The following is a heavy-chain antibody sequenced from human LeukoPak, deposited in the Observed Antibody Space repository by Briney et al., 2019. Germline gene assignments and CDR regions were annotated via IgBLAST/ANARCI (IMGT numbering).Heavy chain of an antibody. CDR1: DYTFTNYA. Sequence: ASVKVSCKASDYTFTNYAIGWVRLAPGQGREWMGWISAYNGYTNYAQTLQGRVTMTTDTSTSTAYMELRSLRSDDTAMYYCARMGGSYEGLIDYWGQGTLVTVSS. J-gene: IGHJ4*02. CDR3: ARMGGSYEGLIDY. CDR2: ISAYNGYT. V-gene: IGHV1-18*01. D-gene: IGHD1-26*01.